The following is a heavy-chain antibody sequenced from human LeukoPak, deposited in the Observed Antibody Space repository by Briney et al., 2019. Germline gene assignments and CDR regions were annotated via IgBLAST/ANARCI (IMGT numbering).Heavy chain of an antibody. CDR3: ARVRLAGIAVAGSFDY. CDR2: ISYDGSNK. D-gene: IGHD6-19*01. CDR1: GFTFSSYA. J-gene: IGHJ4*02. V-gene: IGHV3-30-3*01. Sequence: PGGSLRLSCAASGFTFSSYAMLWVRQAPGKGLEWVAVISYDGSNKYYADSVKGRFTISRDNSKNTLYLQMNSLRAEDTAVYYCARVRLAGIAVAGSFDYWGQGTLVTVSS.